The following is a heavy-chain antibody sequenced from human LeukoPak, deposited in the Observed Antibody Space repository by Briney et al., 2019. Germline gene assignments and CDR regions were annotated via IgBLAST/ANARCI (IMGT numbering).Heavy chain of an antibody. CDR1: GFTFSSYW. D-gene: IGHD2-2*01. CDR2: INSDGSST. J-gene: IGHJ4*02. CDR3: ARTSTIYCSSTSCYLDS. Sequence: GGSLRLSCAASGFTFSSYWMHWVRQAPGKGLVWVSRINSDGSSTSYADSVKGRFTISRDNAKNTLYLQMNSLRAEDTAVYYCARTSTIYCSSTSCYLDSWGQGTLVTVYS. V-gene: IGHV3-74*01.